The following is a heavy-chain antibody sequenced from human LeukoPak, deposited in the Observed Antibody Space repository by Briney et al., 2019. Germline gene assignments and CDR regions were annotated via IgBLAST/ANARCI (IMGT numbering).Heavy chain of an antibody. CDR3: ARGTVPYCSGGSCYPIYGAFDP. Sequence: SETLSLTCTVSGGSISSYYWSWIRQPPGKGLEWIGHIYYSASTNYNPSLKSRVTISVDTSKNQFSLKLSSVTAADTAVYYCARGTVPYCSGGSCYPIYGAFDPWGQGTLVTVSS. D-gene: IGHD2-15*01. V-gene: IGHV4-59*01. J-gene: IGHJ5*02. CDR2: IYYSAST. CDR1: GGSISSYY.